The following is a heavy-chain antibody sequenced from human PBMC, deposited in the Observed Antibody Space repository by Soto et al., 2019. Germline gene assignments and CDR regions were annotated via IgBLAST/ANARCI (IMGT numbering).Heavy chain of an antibody. Sequence: VQLVQSGAEVRKPGSSVRVSCETSGDTFNSHTINWLRQAPGQGLEWMGGIIPVFGSPTYAQKFQARLTIAADTCTQTAYMALSSLTSDDTAFYFCARDITGTNNWVDSWGQGTLVTVSS. V-gene: IGHV1-69*06. J-gene: IGHJ5*01. D-gene: IGHD1-20*01. CDR1: GDTFNSHT. CDR2: IIPVFGSP. CDR3: ARDITGTNNWVDS.